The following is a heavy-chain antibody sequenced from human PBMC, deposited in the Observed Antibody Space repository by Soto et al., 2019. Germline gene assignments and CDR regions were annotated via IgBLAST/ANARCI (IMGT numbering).Heavy chain of an antibody. J-gene: IGHJ6*02. V-gene: IGHV3-23*01. CDR1: GFPLSTYG. CDR2: ITGTGGNT. Sequence: EVQLLESGGGLVQPGGSLRLSCAASGFPLSTYGMTWVRQAPGKGLEWVSAITGTGGNTYYVDSVKGRFTSSRDNSKNMLYLQGNSLRVEDTAVYDCARIRGYWYGLDVWGQGTTVTGSS. CDR3: ARIRGYWYGLDV.